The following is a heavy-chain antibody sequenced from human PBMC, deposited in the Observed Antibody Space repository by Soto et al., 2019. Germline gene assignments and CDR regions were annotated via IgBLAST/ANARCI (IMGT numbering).Heavy chain of an antibody. CDR2: INHSGST. CDR3: AREGRYYALGRFWWFDP. Sequence: SETLSLTCAVYGGSFSDYYWSWIRQPPGKGLEWIGEINHSGSTNYNPSLKSRVTISVDTSKNQFSLKLSSVTAADTAVYYCAREGRYYALGRFWWFDPWGQGTLVTVSS. D-gene: IGHD3-10*01. V-gene: IGHV4-34*01. J-gene: IGHJ5*02. CDR1: GGSFSDYY.